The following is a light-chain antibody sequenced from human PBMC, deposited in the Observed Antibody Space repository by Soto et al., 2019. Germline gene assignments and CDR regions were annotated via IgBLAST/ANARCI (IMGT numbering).Light chain of an antibody. CDR1: SSDIGAYNY. CDR3: SSYTSSNTLEV. J-gene: IGLJ1*01. V-gene: IGLV2-14*01. CDR2: EVS. Sequence: QSALTQPASVSGSPGQSIAISCTGSSSDIGAYNYVSWYQHHPHRAPKLLIYEVSYRPSGVSNRFSGSKSGNTASLTISGLQAEDEADYYCSSYTSSNTLEVFGFGTKLTVL.